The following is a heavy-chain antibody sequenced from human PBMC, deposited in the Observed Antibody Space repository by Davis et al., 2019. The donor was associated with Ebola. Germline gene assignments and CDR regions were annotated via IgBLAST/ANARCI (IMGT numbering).Heavy chain of an antibody. D-gene: IGHD6-19*01. CDR1: GGSFSGYY. Sequence: SETLSLTCAVYGGSFSGYYWSWIRQPPGKGLEWIGEINHSGSTNYNPSLKSRVTISVDTSKNQFSLKLSSVTAADTAVYYCARSNQWLVRGFDNWGQGTLVTVSS. J-gene: IGHJ4*02. V-gene: IGHV4-34*01. CDR2: INHSGST. CDR3: ARSNQWLVRGFDN.